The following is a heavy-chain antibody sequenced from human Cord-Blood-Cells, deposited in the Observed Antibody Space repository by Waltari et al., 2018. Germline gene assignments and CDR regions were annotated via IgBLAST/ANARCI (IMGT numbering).Heavy chain of an antibody. V-gene: IGHV4-34*01. Sequence: QVQLQQWGAGLLKPSETQSLTCAVYGGSFSGYYWSWIRQPPGKGLEWIGEINHSGSTNYNPSLKSRVTISVDTSKNQFSLKLSSVTAADTAVYYCARGRAWNDAFDYWGQGTLVTVSS. J-gene: IGHJ4*02. D-gene: IGHD1-1*01. CDR3: ARGRAWNDAFDY. CDR2: INHSGST. CDR1: GGSFSGYY.